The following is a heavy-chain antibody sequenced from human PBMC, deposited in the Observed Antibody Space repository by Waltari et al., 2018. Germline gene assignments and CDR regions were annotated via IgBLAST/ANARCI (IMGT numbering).Heavy chain of an antibody. D-gene: IGHD2-21*01. CDR2: IYYNGST. J-gene: IGHJ5*02. CDR1: GGTISGFY. Sequence: QVQLQESGPSLLKPSETLSLICTVSGGTISGFYWSWVRQPPGKGLDWIGYIYYNGSTNFNASLQSRVTMSVDTSKNQFSLKLSSVTAADTAFYYCASGCGGAWEWFDPWGQGTLVTVAS. V-gene: IGHV4-59*01. CDR3: ASGCGGAWEWFDP.